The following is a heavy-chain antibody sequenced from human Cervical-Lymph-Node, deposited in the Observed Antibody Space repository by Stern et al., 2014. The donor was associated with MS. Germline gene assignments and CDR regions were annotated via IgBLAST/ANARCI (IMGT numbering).Heavy chain of an antibody. V-gene: IGHV3-23*04. Sequence: EVQLVESGGDLVQPGGSLRLSCAASGFTFSDYAMTWVRQAPGKGLEWVSGISGSGDTTFIADSLKGRFTISRDNSKNMLFLQMNSLRVDDTAVYYCAKDIAVADPFYSDHWGQGILVTVSS. CDR2: ISGSGDTT. CDR3: AKDIAVADPFYSDH. J-gene: IGHJ4*02. CDR1: GFTFSDYA. D-gene: IGHD6-19*01.